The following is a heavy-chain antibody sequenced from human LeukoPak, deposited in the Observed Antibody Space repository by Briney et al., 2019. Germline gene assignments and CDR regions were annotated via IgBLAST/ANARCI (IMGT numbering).Heavy chain of an antibody. Sequence: WETLSLTCTVSGGSFSSYYWTWIRQPPGKGLEWIGYIDHSGSTNYNPSLKSRVSISSDTSKNQFSLKLSSVTAADTAVYYCARGSVDTAMVWFGRYSYYYYMDVWGKGTTVTVSS. D-gene: IGHD5-18*01. V-gene: IGHV4-59*12. CDR3: ARGSVDTAMVWFGRYSYYYYMDV. J-gene: IGHJ6*03. CDR2: IDHSGST. CDR1: GGSFSSYY.